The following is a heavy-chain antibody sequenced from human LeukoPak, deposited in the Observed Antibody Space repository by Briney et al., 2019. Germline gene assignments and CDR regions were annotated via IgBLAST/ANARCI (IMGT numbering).Heavy chain of an antibody. D-gene: IGHD3-16*02. CDR2: IYTSGST. J-gene: IGHJ4*02. V-gene: IGHV4-4*07. Sequence: KPSETLSLTCTVSGGSISSYYWSWIRQPAGKGLEWIGRIYTSGSTNYNPSLKSRDTMSVDTSKNQFSLKLSSVTAADTAVYYCARDSQYYDYVWGSYRPYYFDYWGQGALVTVSS. CDR3: ARDSQYYDYVWGSYRPYYFDY. CDR1: GGSISSYY.